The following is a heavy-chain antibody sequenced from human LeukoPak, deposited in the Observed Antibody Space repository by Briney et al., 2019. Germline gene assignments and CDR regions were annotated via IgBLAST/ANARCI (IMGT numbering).Heavy chain of an antibody. Sequence: GGSLRLSCAASGFTFSNYDMHWVRQAPGKGLEWVSAISSSSSSYIYYADSIKGRFTISRDNAENSLYLQMNSLRAVDTAVYFCARGEEKATITALDSWGQGTLVTVSS. CDR3: ARGEEKATITALDS. CDR2: ISSSSSSYI. CDR1: GFTFSNYD. D-gene: IGHD5-24*01. V-gene: IGHV3-21*01. J-gene: IGHJ4*02.